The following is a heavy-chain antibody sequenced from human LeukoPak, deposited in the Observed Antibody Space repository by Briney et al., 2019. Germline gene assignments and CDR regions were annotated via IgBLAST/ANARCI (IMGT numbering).Heavy chain of an antibody. CDR1: GGSISSGSND. J-gene: IGHJ4*02. D-gene: IGHD3-10*01. Sequence: SQTLSLTCTVSGGSISSGSNDCSWLRQPAWKGREWFGRIYTSGSTNYNPSLKCRVTISVDTSKNQFSLKLSSVTAADTAVYYCASTYYGSGSADYWGQGTLVTVSS. V-gene: IGHV4-61*02. CDR3: ASTYYGSGSADY. CDR2: IYTSGST.